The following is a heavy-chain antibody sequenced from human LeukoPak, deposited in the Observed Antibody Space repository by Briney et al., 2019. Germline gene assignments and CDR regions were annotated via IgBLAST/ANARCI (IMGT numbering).Heavy chain of an antibody. CDR2: INPNSGGT. V-gene: IGHV1-2*02. J-gene: IGHJ4*02. Sequence: ASVKVSCKASGYTFTGYYLHWVRQAPGQGLEWMGWINPNSGGTDYAQNLQGRVTMTGDTSISTAYMELSSLRSDDTAVYYCARGPLGSNYYDSSGYYQFKQIDYWGQGTLVTVSA. CDR1: GYTFTGYY. CDR3: ARGPLGSNYYDSSGYYQFKQIDY. D-gene: IGHD3-22*01.